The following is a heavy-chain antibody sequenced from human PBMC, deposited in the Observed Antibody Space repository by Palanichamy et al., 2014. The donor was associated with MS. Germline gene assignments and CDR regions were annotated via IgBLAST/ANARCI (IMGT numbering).Heavy chain of an antibody. CDR1: GYNFTSDA. V-gene: IGHV1-3*01. CDR3: ARTTNRDFYYGMDV. Sequence: QVHLLQSGAEVKKPGASVKVSCKASGYNFTSDAMHWVRQAPGQRLEWMGWVDSGKGKTKYSQRLQGRLTITWDTSATTVYMDLSSLRSEDTAVYYYARTTNRDFYYGMDVWGQGTTVTVSS. J-gene: IGHJ6*02. CDR2: VDSGKGKT. D-gene: IGHD1-1*01.